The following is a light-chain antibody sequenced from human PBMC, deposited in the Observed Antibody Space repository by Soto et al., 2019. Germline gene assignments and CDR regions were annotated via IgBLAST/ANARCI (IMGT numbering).Light chain of an antibody. J-gene: IGLJ1*01. CDR1: NSDVGNYNL. V-gene: IGLV2-23*02. CDR3: YSYAGGDTYYV. CDR2: EVN. Sequence: QFALTQPASVSGSPGQSITISCTGTNSDVGNYNLVSWYQQHPGKAPKLIIYEVNKRPSGVSSRFSGSKSGNTASLTIFGLQAEDEADYYCYSYAGGDTYYVFGTGTKLTVL.